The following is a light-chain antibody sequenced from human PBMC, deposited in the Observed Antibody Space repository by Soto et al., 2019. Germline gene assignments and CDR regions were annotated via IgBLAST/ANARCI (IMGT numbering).Light chain of an antibody. CDR3: QQYNPYFMWT. J-gene: IGKJ1*01. CDR1: QSINNW. V-gene: IGKV1-5*01. CDR2: DTS. Sequence: DIQMTQSPSTLSASVGDRVTISCRASQSINNWLAWYQQKPGKAPKLLIYDTSSLESGAPSRFSGSGSGTEFTLTISSLQHDDFATYYCQQYNPYFMWTFGQGTKVDIK.